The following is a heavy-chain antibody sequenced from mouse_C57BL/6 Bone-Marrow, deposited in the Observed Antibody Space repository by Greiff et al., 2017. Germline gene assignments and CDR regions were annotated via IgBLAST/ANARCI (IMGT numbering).Heavy chain of an antibody. CDR3: VRQGSNNYFDY. CDR1: GFSFNTYA. V-gene: IGHV10-1*01. CDR2: IRSKSNNYAT. Sequence: EVQRVESGGGLVQPKGSLKLSCAASGFSFNTYAMNWVHQAPGKGLEWVARIRSKSNNYATYYADSVKDRFTISRDDSESMLYLQMNNLKTEDTARYYCVRQGSNNYFDYWGQGTTLTVSS. J-gene: IGHJ2*01.